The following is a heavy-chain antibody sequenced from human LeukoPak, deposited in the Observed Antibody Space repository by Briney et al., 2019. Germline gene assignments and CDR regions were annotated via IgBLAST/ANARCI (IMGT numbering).Heavy chain of an antibody. V-gene: IGHV1-46*01. J-gene: IGHJ4*02. D-gene: IGHD3-3*01. Sequence: ASVKVSCKASGYTFTSYYMHWVRQAPGQGLEWMGIINPSGGSTSYAQKFQGRVTMTRDTPTSTVYMELSSLRSEDTAVYYCATSYYDFWSGYYTGVSSQYDYWGQGTLVTVSS. CDR2: INPSGGST. CDR3: ATSYYDFWSGYYTGVSSQYDY. CDR1: GYTFTSYY.